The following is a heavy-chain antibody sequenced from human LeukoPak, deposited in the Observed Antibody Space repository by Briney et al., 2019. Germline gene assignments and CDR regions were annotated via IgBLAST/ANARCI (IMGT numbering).Heavy chain of an antibody. Sequence: GGSLRLSCAASGFTFDDYAMHWVRQAPGKGLEWVSGISWNSGSIGYADSVKGRFTISRDNSKNTLYLQMNSLRAEDTAVYYCARAYGSYVDYWGQGTLVTVSS. V-gene: IGHV3-9*01. CDR1: GFTFDDYA. CDR3: ARAYGSYVDY. D-gene: IGHD1-26*01. CDR2: ISWNSGSI. J-gene: IGHJ4*02.